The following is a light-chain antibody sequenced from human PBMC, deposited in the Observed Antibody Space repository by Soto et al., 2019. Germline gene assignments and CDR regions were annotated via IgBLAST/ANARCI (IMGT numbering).Light chain of an antibody. J-gene: IGLJ3*02. CDR3: GSYAATSRVSGV. CDR2: DVN. CDR1: NSDVGSYPY. Sequence: QSALTQPRSVSGSPGQSVTISCTGTNSDVGSYPYVSWYQQHPGTAPKLLIYDVNERPSGVPDRFSGSKSGSTASLTISGLQAEDEADYSCGSYAATSRVSGVFGGGTQLTAL. V-gene: IGLV2-11*01.